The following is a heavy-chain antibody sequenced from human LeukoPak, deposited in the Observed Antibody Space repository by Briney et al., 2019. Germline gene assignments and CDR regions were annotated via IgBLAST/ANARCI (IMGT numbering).Heavy chain of an antibody. CDR1: GGSFSGYY. CDR3: ARGSSGWLLSYWYFDL. J-gene: IGHJ2*01. CDR2: INHSGST. V-gene: IGHV4-34*01. D-gene: IGHD1-26*01. Sequence: PSETLSLTCAVYGGSFSGYYWSWIRQPPGKGLEWIGEINHSGSTNYNPSLKSRVTISVDTSKNQFSLKLSSVTAADTAVYYCARGSSGWLLSYWYFDLWGRGTLVTVSS.